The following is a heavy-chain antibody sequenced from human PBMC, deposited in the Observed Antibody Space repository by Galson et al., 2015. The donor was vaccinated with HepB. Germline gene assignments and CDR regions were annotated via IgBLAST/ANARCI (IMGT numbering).Heavy chain of an antibody. CDR1: GFTFSSYS. D-gene: IGHD1-1*01. CDR3: ARARGYGNYYYYYYMDV. V-gene: IGHV3-48*02. CDR2: ISSSSSTI. Sequence: SLRLSCAASGFTFSSYSMNWVRQAPGKGLEWVSYISSSSSTIYYADSVKGRFTISRDNAKNSLYLQTNSLRDEDTAVYYCARARGYGNYYYYYYMDVWGKGTTVTVSS. J-gene: IGHJ6*03.